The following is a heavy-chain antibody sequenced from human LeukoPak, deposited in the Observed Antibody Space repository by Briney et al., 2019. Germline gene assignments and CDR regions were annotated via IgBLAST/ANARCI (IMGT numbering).Heavy chain of an antibody. CDR1: GFTFSSYA. CDR3: ARDYYSTSPYYYYMDV. Sequence: PGRSLRLSCAASGFTFSSYAMHWVRQAPGKGLEWVAVISYDGSNKYYADSVKGRFTISRDNAKNSLYLQMNSLRAEDTAVYYCARDYYSTSPYYYYMDVWGKGTTVTVSS. D-gene: IGHD4-11*01. J-gene: IGHJ6*03. CDR2: ISYDGSNK. V-gene: IGHV3-30-3*01.